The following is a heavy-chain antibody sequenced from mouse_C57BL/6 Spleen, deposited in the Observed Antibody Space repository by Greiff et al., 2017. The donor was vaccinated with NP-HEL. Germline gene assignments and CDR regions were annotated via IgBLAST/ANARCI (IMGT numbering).Heavy chain of an antibody. V-gene: IGHV5-4*01. D-gene: IGHD4-1*01. CDR2: ISDGGSYT. CDR3: AREGELTGTWFAY. Sequence: EVMLVESGGGLVKPGGSLKLSCAASGFTFSSYAMSWVRQTPEKRLEWVATISDGGSYTYYPDNVKGRFTISRDNAKNNLYLQMSHLKSEDTAMYYCAREGELTGTWFAYWGQGTLVTVSA. CDR1: GFTFSSYA. J-gene: IGHJ3*01.